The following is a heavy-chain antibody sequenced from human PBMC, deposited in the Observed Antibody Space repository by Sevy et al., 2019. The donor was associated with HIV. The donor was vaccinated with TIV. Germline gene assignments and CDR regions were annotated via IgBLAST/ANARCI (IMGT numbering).Heavy chain of an antibody. V-gene: IGHV4-59*08. Sequence: SETLSLTCTVSGDSITSLYWNWIRQPPGKGLEWIANIYYNGHINYNPSLKSRVTLSLDTSKNKLSLRLSSVTAADTAMYYCAGENAWGRGYSWGQGTLVTVSS. CDR3: AGENAWGRGYS. CDR2: IYYNGHI. J-gene: IGHJ4*02. D-gene: IGHD1-26*01. CDR1: GDSITSLY.